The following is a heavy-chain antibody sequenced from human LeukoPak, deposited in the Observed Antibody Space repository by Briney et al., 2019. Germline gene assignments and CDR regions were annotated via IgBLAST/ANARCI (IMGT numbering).Heavy chain of an antibody. CDR3: AKVVLQDTAMAPPY. CDR2: ISPSGDIT. D-gene: IGHD5-18*01. V-gene: IGHV3-23*01. Sequence: GGTLRLSCAASGFIFSSHGMNWVRQAPGKGLEWVSGISPSGDITYYADSVKGRFTISRGNSKNRVYLQMNSLRAEDTAVYYCAKVVLQDTAMAPPYWGQGTLVTVSS. CDR1: GFIFSSHG. J-gene: IGHJ4*02.